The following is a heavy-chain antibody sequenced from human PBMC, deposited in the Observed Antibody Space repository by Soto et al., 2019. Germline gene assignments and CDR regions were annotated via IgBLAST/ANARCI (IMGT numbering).Heavy chain of an antibody. D-gene: IGHD6-19*01. CDR3: ATETGSSGSYEY. J-gene: IGHJ4*02. CDR1: GGSIISYY. V-gene: IGHV4-4*07. Sequence: QVQLQESGPGLVKSSETLSLTCTVSGGSIISYYCSWIRQSAGKGLEWIGRIYTSGSTNYNPSLKSRVTMSVDTSKNQFSLKLSSVTAADTAVYYCATETGSSGSYEYWGQGTLVTVSS. CDR2: IYTSGST.